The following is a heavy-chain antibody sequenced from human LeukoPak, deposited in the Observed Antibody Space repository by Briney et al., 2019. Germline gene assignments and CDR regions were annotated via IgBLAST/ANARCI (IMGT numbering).Heavy chain of an antibody. J-gene: IGHJ5*02. V-gene: IGHV1-2*02. CDR2: INPNSGGT. CDR3: ARAGDVGWSGAIRRDWFDP. Sequence: ASVKVSCKASGYTFTGYYMHWVRQAPGQGLEWMGWINPNSGGTNYAQKLQGRVTMTRDTSISTAYMELSRLRSDDTAVYYCARAGDVGWSGAIRRDWFDPWGQGTLVTVSS. D-gene: IGHD3-3*01. CDR1: GYTFTGYY.